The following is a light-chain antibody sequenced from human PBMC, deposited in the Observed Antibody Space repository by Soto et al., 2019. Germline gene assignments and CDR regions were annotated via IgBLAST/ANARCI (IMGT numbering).Light chain of an antibody. V-gene: IGKV1-9*01. CDR3: QQLDTYHLT. J-gene: IGKJ4*01. CDR1: QDISSN. CDR2: GAS. Sequence: DIQLTQSPSFLSASEGDRVTLTCRASQDISSNLAWYQQRPGKAPQILIYGASNLEDGVPSRFSGSGSGTEVTLTISSLQPEDFATYYCQQLDTYHLTFGGGTKVEIK.